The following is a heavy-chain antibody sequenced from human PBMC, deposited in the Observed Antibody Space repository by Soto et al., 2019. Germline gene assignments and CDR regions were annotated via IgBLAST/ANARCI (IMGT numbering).Heavy chain of an antibody. Sequence: SETLSLACTVSGGSISDYYWSWIRQPPGKGLEWIGNIYYSGSTNYNSSLKSRVTISVDTSKNQFSLKLNSVTAADTAVYYCAGARWLDYYYGMDVWGQGTTVT. CDR2: IYYSGST. V-gene: IGHV4-59*01. D-gene: IGHD3-9*01. CDR3: AGARWLDYYYGMDV. CDR1: GGSISDYY. J-gene: IGHJ6*02.